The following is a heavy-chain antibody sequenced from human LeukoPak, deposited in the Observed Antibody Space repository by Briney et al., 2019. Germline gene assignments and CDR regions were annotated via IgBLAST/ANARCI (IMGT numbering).Heavy chain of an antibody. V-gene: IGHV1-69*04. CDR1: GGTFSSYA. Sequence: ASVKVSCKASGGTFSSYAISWVRQAPGQGLEWMGRIIPILGIANYAQKFQGRVTITADKSTSTAYMELNSLRPEDTAVYYCASTSALVFDLWGRGTLVTVSS. J-gene: IGHJ2*01. D-gene: IGHD6-6*01. CDR2: IIPILGIA. CDR3: ASTSALVFDL.